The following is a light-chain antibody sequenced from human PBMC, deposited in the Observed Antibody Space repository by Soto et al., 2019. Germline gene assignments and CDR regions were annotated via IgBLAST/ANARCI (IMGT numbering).Light chain of an antibody. J-gene: IGLJ2*01. V-gene: IGLV4-69*01. CDR1: SGHSTYA. Sequence: QSVLTQSPSASASLGASVKLTCTLSSGHSTYAIAWHQQQPEKGPRYLMKLNSDGSHSKGDGIPDRFSGSSSGAERYLTISCLQSEDEADYYCQTWGTGPLVFGGGTKVTVL. CDR3: QTWGTGPLV. CDR2: LNSDGSH.